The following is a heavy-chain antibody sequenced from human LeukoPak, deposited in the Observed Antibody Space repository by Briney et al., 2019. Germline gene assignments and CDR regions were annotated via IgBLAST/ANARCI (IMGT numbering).Heavy chain of an antibody. CDR1: GFTFSNAW. Sequence: GGSLRPSCAASGFTFSNAWMSWVRQAPGKGLEWVVRIKSKTDGGTTDYAAPVKGRFTISRDDSKNTLYLQMNSLKTEDTAVYYCTTRVRSSGWFDYWGQGTLVTVSS. V-gene: IGHV3-15*01. CDR3: TTRVRSSGWFDY. J-gene: IGHJ4*02. D-gene: IGHD6-19*01. CDR2: IKSKTDGGTT.